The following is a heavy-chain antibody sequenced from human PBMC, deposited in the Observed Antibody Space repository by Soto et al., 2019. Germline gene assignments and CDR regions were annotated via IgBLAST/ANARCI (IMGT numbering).Heavy chain of an antibody. CDR2: LNPANGDT. D-gene: IGHD3-10*01. CDR3: ARKDYYGSGIYYFDS. CDR1: GYTFTRYP. Sequence: ASVKVSCKASGYTFTRYPIHWVRQAPGQGLEWMGWLNPANGDTGYSQNFQGRVTITRDTSASTAYMEMSSLRSEDTAVYYCARKDYYGSGIYYFDSWGQGTQVTVSS. J-gene: IGHJ4*02. V-gene: IGHV1-3*01.